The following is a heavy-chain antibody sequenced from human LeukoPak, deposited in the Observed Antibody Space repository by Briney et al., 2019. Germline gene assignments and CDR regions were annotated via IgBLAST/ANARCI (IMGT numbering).Heavy chain of an antibody. V-gene: IGHV3-74*01. CDR2: INTDGTVT. Sequence: PGGSLRLSCAASGFTFSKYWMLWVRHAPGKGLEGVSRINTDGTVTTYADSVKGRFTVSRDNADNTMFLQMNSVRDEDTAVYYCATTQWLAPPPDSWGQGTPVTVSS. J-gene: IGHJ4*02. CDR3: ATTQWLAPPPDS. D-gene: IGHD6-19*01. CDR1: GFTFSKYW.